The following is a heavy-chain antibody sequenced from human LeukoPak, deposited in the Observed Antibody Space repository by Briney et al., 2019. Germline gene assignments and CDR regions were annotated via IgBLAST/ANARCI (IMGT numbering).Heavy chain of an antibody. V-gene: IGHV3-23*01. CDR1: GFTFSNFA. J-gene: IGHJ4*02. D-gene: IGHD1-26*01. Sequence: GGSLRLSCAASGFTFSNFAMDWVRQAPGKGLEWVSAISGSGGSTYYADSVKGRFTISRDNSKNTLYLQMNSLRAEDTAVYYCAKEPRPWELLGFWYWGQGTLVTVSS. CDR3: AKEPRPWELLGFWY. CDR2: ISGSGGST.